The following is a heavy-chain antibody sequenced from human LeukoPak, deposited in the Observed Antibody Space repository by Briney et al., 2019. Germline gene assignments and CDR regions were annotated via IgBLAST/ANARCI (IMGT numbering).Heavy chain of an antibody. D-gene: IGHD3-10*01. CDR1: GDSISTSKSY. CDR2: IYYTGNT. J-gene: IGHJ4*02. Sequence: SETLSLTCTVSGDSISTSKSYWGWIRQPPLKGLEWIGSIYYTGNTYYNASLKSRVTISVDTSKNQFSLKLSSVTAADTAVYYCARQDTGSYFYWGQGTLVTVSS. CDR3: ARQDTGSYFY. V-gene: IGHV4-39*01.